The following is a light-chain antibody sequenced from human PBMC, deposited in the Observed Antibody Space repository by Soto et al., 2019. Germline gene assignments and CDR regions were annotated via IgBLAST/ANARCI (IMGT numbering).Light chain of an antibody. J-gene: IGKJ5*01. CDR3: QKYGTSPIT. Sequence: EIVLTQSPGALSLSPGERATLSCRASQSVSNSYLAGYQQKPGQAPRLLIYGASSIATGIPDRFSGSGSDTDFTLTFSRLEHEDFAVYYCQKYGTSPITFGQGTQLEIK. CDR1: QSVSNSY. V-gene: IGKV3-20*01. CDR2: GAS.